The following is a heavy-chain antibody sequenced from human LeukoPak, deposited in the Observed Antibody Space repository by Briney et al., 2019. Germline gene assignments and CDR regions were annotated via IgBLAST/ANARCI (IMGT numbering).Heavy chain of an antibody. D-gene: IGHD5-12*01. Sequence: PSETLSLTCTVSGGSISSYYWSWIRQPPGKGLEWIGYIYCSGSTSCGSTSYNPSLKSRVTISVDKNQLSLRLTSVTAADTAVYYCARDLISEYSRSHSHFDPWGQGTLVTVSS. CDR2: IYCSGSTSCGST. J-gene: IGHJ5*02. CDR3: ARDLISEYSRSHSHFDP. V-gene: IGHV4-4*08. CDR1: GGSISSYY.